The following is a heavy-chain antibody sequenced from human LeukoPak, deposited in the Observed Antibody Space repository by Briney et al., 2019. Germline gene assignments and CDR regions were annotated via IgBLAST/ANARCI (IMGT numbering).Heavy chain of an antibody. Sequence: GGSLRLSCAASGFTFSSYSMNWVRQAPGKGLEWVSSISSSGTYVYCADSVKGRFTIARDNAKNSLSLQMNSLRADDAAVYYCARASSKQLAGYLPDGFDIWGQGTMVTVSS. CDR2: ISSSGTYV. D-gene: IGHD3-9*01. CDR1: GFTFSSYS. J-gene: IGHJ3*02. CDR3: ARASSKQLAGYLPDGFDI. V-gene: IGHV3-21*01.